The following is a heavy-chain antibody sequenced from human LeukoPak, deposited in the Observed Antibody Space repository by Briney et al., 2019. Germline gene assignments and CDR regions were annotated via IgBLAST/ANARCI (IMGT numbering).Heavy chain of an antibody. V-gene: IGHV1-69*04. CDR3: AREEGFKGFDY. Sequence: ASVKVSCKASGGTFSSYAISWVRQAPGEGLEWMGRIVPILDKPRYAPKFQGRVTITADKSTSTAYMELSGLRSEDTAVYYCAREEGFKGFDYWGQGTRVTVSS. CDR1: GGTFSSYA. J-gene: IGHJ4*02. CDR2: IVPILDKP.